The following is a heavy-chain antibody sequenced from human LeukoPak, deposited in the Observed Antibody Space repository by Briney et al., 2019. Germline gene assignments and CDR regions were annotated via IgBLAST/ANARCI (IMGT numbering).Heavy chain of an antibody. CDR2: ITSSSSYI. CDR1: GFTFTSYN. Sequence: GGSLRLSCAAPGFTFTSYNMNWVRQAPGKGLEWVSSITSSSSYIYYADSVKGRFTISRDNAKNSLYLQMNSLRAEDTAVYYCARFIAAPYYFDYWGRGTLVTVSS. J-gene: IGHJ4*02. CDR3: ARFIAAPYYFDY. D-gene: IGHD6-13*01. V-gene: IGHV3-21*01.